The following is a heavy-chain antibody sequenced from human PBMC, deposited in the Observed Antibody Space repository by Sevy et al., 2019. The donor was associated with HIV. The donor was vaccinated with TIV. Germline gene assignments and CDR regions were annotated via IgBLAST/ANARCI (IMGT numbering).Heavy chain of an antibody. CDR3: XXXXXXXXLVSFDY. J-gene: IGHJ4*02. Sequence: GGSLRLSCTTSGFTFGDYALSWFRQAPGKGLQWVTFIRGKTYGGTAEYAASVKGRFTISRDDSKSIAYLQMNSLKTXXXXXXXXXXXXXXXXLVSFDYWGQGTLVTVSS. CDR1: GFTFGDYA. V-gene: IGHV3-49*03. CDR2: IRGKTYGGTA.